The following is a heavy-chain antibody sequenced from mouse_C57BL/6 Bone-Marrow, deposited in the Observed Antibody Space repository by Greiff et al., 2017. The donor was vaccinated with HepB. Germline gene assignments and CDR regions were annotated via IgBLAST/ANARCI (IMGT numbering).Heavy chain of an antibody. D-gene: IGHD2-2*01. CDR1: GFSLTSYG. V-gene: IGHV2-2*01. J-gene: IGHJ3*01. CDR3: ASYGYDGAY. CDR2: IGSGGST. Sequence: VQRVESGPGLVQPSQSLSITCTVSGFSLTSYGVHWVRQSPGKGLEWLGVIGSGGSTDYNAAFISRLSISKDNSKSQVFFKMNSLQADDTAIYYCASYGYDGAYWGQGTLVTVSA.